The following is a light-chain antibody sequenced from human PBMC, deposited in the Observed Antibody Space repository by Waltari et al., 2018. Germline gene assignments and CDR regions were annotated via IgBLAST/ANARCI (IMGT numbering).Light chain of an antibody. CDR1: NIGRYS. V-gene: IGLV3-21*04. J-gene: IGLJ1*01. CDR3: QVWHAAIEPGV. Sequence: SYVLTQPPSVSVAPGETARITCGGDNIGRYSVHWYQQKPGQAPVLVLRYDSDRPSGIPERFSGSNSANTATLTISRVEAGDEANYDCQVWHAAIEPGVFGTGTEVTV. CDR2: YDS.